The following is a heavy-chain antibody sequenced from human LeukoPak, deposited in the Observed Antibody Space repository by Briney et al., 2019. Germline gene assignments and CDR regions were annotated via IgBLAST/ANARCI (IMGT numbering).Heavy chain of an antibody. J-gene: IGHJ4*02. V-gene: IGHV4-59*01. CDR3: ARAFGDGYNYFDY. Sequence: SETLSLTCTVSGGSISSYYWSWIRQPPGKGLEWIGYIYYIGSTNYNPSLKSRVTISVDTSKNQFSLKLSSVTAADTAVYYCARAFGDGYNYFDYWGQGTLVTVSS. D-gene: IGHD5-24*01. CDR2: IYYIGST. CDR1: GGSISSYY.